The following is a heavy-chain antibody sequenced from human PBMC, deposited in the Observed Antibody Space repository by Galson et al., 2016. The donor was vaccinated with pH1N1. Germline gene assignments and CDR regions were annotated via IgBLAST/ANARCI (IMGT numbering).Heavy chain of an antibody. CDR3: AKDTFTSSWSPTLDY. Sequence: AMHWVRQAPGKGLEWVSGISWNSGNIGYADSVKGRFTISRDNAKNSLYLQMNSLRAEDTALYYCAKDTFTSSWSPTLDYWGQGTLVTVSS. CDR1: A. J-gene: IGHJ4*02. V-gene: IGHV3-9*01. D-gene: IGHD6-13*01. CDR2: ISWNSGNI.